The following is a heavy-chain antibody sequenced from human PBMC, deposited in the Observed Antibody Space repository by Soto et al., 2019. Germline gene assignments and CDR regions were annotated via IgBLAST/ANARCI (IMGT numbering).Heavy chain of an antibody. J-gene: IGHJ6*02. V-gene: IGHV4-39*01. CDR2: IYYSGST. CDR3: ARRYGVVTPYYYYGVDG. CDR1: GGSVSSRSYY. Sequence: SETLSLTCTVSGGSVSSRSYYWGWIRQPPGKGLEWIGSIYYSGSTYYNPSLKSRVTISVDTSKNQFSLKLSSVTAADTAVYYCARRYGVVTPYYYYGVDGWGQGTTVTV. D-gene: IGHD3-3*01.